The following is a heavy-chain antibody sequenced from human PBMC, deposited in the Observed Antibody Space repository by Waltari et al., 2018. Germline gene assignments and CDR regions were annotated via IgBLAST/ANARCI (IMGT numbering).Heavy chain of an antibody. J-gene: IGHJ4*02. CDR3: ARDHTYRIDY. Sequence: EVQLVESGGGLVQPGGSLRLSCAASGFTLTSYWMHWVRQAPGKGPVWVSRIKGDGSSPTYVDSVKGRFTSSTDSAQNTMYLQMNSLRVDDTAVYYCARDHTYRIDYWGQGTPVTVSS. CDR1: GFTLTSYW. CDR2: IKGDGSSP. V-gene: IGHV3-74*01.